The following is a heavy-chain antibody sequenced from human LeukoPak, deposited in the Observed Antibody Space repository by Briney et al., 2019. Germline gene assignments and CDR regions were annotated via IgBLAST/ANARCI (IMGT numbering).Heavy chain of an antibody. D-gene: IGHD1-20*01. CDR3: ANDGQYNFYY. Sequence: SETLSLTCTVSGVSISSSWWRLLRQPPGKGLEWIGFIHYTGNTNHNPSLKNRVTISVDTSKNQFSLKLSSVTAADTAIYDCANDGQYNFYYWGQGTLVTVSS. V-gene: IGHV4-59*01. J-gene: IGHJ4*02. CDR2: IHYTGNT. CDR1: GVSISSSW.